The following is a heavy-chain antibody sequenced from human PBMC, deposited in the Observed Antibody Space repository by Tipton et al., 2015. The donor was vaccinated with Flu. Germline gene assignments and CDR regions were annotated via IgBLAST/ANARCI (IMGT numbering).Heavy chain of an antibody. CDR3: AKTPTYYHDNSGSY. CDR2: IRYDGNSK. Sequence: GSLRLSCAASGFVFSSYGLHWVRQAPGKGLEWVAFIRYDGNSKYYADSVKGRFTISRDNSKNTVYLQMDSLRAEDTAVYYCAKTPTYYHDNSGSYWGQGTLVTVSS. D-gene: IGHD5-12*01. V-gene: IGHV3-30*02. J-gene: IGHJ4*02. CDR1: GFVFSSYG.